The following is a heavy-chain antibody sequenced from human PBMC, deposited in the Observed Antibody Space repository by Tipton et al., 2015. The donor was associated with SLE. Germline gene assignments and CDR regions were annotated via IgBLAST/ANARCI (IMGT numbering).Heavy chain of an antibody. CDR1: GESLSGHY. CDR2: INHSGRI. Sequence: GLVKPSETLSLTCTVYGESLSGHYWVWIRQPPGKGLEWIGDINHSGRIDYNPSLMSRVTISEATSKNQFSLTLTSVTAADTGVYYCARGAKERITLVRVRPYYCDYWGQGSLVTVSS. V-gene: IGHV4-34*01. D-gene: IGHD3-10*01. CDR3: ARGAKERITLVRVRPYYCDY. J-gene: IGHJ4*01.